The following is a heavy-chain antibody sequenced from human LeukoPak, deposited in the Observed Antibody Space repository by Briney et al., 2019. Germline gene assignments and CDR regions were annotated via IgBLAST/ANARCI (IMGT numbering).Heavy chain of an antibody. CDR2: IYYSGST. CDR3: ARVVAGTRSVDY. Sequence: SQTLSLTCTVSGGSISSGDYYWSWIRQPPGKGLEWIGYIYYSGSTYYNPSLKSRVTISVDKSKNQFSLKLSSVTAADTAVYYCARVVAGTRSVDYWGQGTLVTVSS. J-gene: IGHJ4*02. CDR1: GGSISSGDYY. D-gene: IGHD6-19*01. V-gene: IGHV4-30-4*01.